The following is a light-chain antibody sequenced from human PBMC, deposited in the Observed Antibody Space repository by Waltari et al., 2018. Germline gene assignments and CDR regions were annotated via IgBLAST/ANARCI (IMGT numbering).Light chain of an antibody. V-gene: IGLV1-51*01. J-gene: IGLJ2*01. CDR2: DNN. CDR3: GTWDTDLSVV. Sequence: QSVLTQPPSVSAAPGQKVTISCSGTGSNIGTNFVSWYQQLPGTAPKLLIYDNNRRPSGIPDRFSGSKSGTSATRGITGLQTGDEADYYCGTWDTDLSVVFGGGTKLTVL. CDR1: GSNIGTNF.